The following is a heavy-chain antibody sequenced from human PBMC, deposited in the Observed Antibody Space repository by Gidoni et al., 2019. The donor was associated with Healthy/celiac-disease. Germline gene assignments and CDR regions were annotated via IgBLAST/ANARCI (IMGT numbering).Heavy chain of an antibody. CDR3: ARDTDYYGDYVTFFDY. CDR2: ISSSSSTI. J-gene: IGHJ4*02. D-gene: IGHD4-17*01. Sequence: EVQLVESGGGLVQPGGSLRLSCAASGFTFSSYSLNWVRQAPGKGLEWVSYISSSSSTIYYADSVKGRFNISRDNAKNSLYLQMNSLRDEDTAVYYCARDTDYYGDYVTFFDYWGQGTLVTVSS. V-gene: IGHV3-48*02. CDR1: GFTFSSYS.